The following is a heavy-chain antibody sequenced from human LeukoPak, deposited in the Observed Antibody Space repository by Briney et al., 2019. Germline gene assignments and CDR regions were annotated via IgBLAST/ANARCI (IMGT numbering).Heavy chain of an antibody. D-gene: IGHD3-22*01. Sequence: GGSLRLSCAASGFTFRSYWMHWVRLPPGKGLVWVSRIKSDGSSTSYADFVKGRFTISRDNAKNTLYLQMNSLRAEDTAVYYCASFDRGWGQGTLVTVSS. CDR1: GFTFRSYW. CDR3: ASFDRG. J-gene: IGHJ4*02. V-gene: IGHV3-74*01. CDR2: IKSDGSST.